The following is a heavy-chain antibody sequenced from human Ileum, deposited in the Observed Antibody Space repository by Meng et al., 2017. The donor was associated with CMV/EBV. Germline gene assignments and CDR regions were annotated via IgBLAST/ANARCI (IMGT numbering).Heavy chain of an antibody. CDR3: ARLMVGATEYFDY. Sequence: SETLSLTCTVSGGSISNSSYYWGWIRQPPGKGLEWIGSIYYSGSTYYNPSLKSRVTISVDTSKNQFSLKLSSVTAADTAVYYCARLMVGATEYFDYWGQGTLVTVYS. J-gene: IGHJ4*02. D-gene: IGHD1-26*01. CDR2: IYYSGST. CDR1: GGSISNSSYY. V-gene: IGHV4-39*07.